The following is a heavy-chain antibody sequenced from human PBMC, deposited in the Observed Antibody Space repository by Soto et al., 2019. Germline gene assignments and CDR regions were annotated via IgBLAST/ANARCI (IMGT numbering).Heavy chain of an antibody. CDR3: AIPPPYYYDSSGYYFDY. Sequence: QLQLQESGPGLVKPSETLSLTCTVSGGSISSSSYYWGWIRQPPGKGLEWIGSIYYSGSTYYNPSLKSRVTISVDQSKNQFSLKLSSVTAADTAVYYCAIPPPYYYDSSGYYFDYWGQGTLVTVSS. CDR1: GGSISSSSYY. J-gene: IGHJ4*02. CDR2: IYYSGST. V-gene: IGHV4-39*01. D-gene: IGHD3-22*01.